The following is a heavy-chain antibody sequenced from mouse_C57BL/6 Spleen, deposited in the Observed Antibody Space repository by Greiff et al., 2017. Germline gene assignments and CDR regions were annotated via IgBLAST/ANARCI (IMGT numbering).Heavy chain of an antibody. CDR1: GFNIKDDY. Sequence: VQLQQSGAELVRPGASVKLSCTASGFNIKDDYMHWVKQRPEQGLEWIGWIDPENGDTEYASMFQGKATITADTAANTAYLQLSSLTSEDTAVYYCTTIWYAMDYWGQRTSVTVSS. J-gene: IGHJ4*01. CDR2: IDPENGDT. V-gene: IGHV14-4*01. CDR3: TTIWYAMDY.